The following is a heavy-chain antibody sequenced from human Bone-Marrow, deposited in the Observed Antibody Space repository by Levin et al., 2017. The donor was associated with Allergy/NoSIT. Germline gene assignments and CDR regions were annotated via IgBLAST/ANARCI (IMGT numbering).Heavy chain of an antibody. CDR1: GASMSSGDDY. CDR2: IYYSGST. V-gene: IGHV4-30-4*01. D-gene: IGHD2-15*01. J-gene: IGHJ4*02. Sequence: PSETLSLTCTVSGASMSSGDDYWSWIRQPPGKGLEWIGYIYYSGSTYYNPSLKSRVIMSVDTSRNHFSLKLGSATAADTAVYYCARCSAGTCYSRVDCWGQGTLVTVSS. CDR3: ARCSAGTCYSRVDC.